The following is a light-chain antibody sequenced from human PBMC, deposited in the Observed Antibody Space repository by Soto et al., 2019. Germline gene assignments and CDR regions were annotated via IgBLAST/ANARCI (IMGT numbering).Light chain of an antibody. V-gene: IGLV2-14*01. J-gene: IGLJ1*01. CDR1: SSDVGNYNY. CDR2: MVS. CDR3: TSPTPGSLYV. Sequence: QSVLTQPASVSGSPGQSITISCTGTSSDVGNYNYVSWYQQYPGRVPKLLIYMVSNRPSGGSNRFSGSKSGNTASLTISGLQAEDEADYFCTSPTPGSLYVFGTGTKVTVL.